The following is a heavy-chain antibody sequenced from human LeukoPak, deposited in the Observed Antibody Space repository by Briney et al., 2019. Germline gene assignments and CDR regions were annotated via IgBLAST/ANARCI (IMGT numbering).Heavy chain of an antibody. J-gene: IGHJ6*02. CDR3: AAPQSRISSYYYVMDV. D-gene: IGHD2-15*01. V-gene: IGHV1-69*10. CDR2: IIPVLGIA. CDR1: GGTFRSYA. Sequence: SVKVSCKASGGTFRSYAFTWVRQAPGQGLEWMGGIIPVLGIANYAQKFQGRVTITADESTSTAYMELSSLISEDTAVYYSAAPQSRISSYYYVMDVWGQGTTVTVSS.